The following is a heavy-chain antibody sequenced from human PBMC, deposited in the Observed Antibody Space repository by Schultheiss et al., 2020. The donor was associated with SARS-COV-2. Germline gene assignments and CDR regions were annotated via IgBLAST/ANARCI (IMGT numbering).Heavy chain of an antibody. CDR2: ISYDGSNK. CDR3: ARDGSGSYSDYYYYGMDV. CDR1: GFTFSSYG. V-gene: IGHV3-30*03. Sequence: GGSLRLSCAASGFTFSSYGMHWVRQAPGKGLEWVAVISYDGSNKYYADSVKGRFTISRDNSKNTLYLQMNSLRAEDTAVYYCARDGSGSYSDYYYYGMDVWGQGTTVTVTS. D-gene: IGHD3-10*01. J-gene: IGHJ6*02.